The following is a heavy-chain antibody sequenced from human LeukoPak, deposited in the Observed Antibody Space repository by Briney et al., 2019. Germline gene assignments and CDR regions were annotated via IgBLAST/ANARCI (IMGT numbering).Heavy chain of an antibody. Sequence: SETLSLTCIVSGGSISSSSYYWGWIRQPPGKGLEWIGSIYHSGSTNYNPSLKSRVTISVDTSKNQFSLKLSSVTAADTAVYYCTRGSIAYYYMDVWGKGTTVTISS. D-gene: IGHD3-22*01. CDR1: GGSISSSSYY. J-gene: IGHJ6*03. V-gene: IGHV4-39*07. CDR2: IYHSGST. CDR3: TRGSIAYYYMDV.